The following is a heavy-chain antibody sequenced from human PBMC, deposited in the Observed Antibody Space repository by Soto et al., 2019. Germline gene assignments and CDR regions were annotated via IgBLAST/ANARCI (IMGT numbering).Heavy chain of an antibody. CDR2: INHSGST. V-gene: IGHV4-34*01. Sequence: SETLSLTCAVYGGSFSGYYWSWIRQPPGKGLEWIGEINHSGSTNYNPSLKSRVTISVDTSKNQFSLKLSSVTAADTAVYYCARDQEGYSYGLIDYWGQGTLVTVSS. J-gene: IGHJ4*02. CDR1: GGSFSGYY. CDR3: ARDQEGYSYGLIDY. D-gene: IGHD5-18*01.